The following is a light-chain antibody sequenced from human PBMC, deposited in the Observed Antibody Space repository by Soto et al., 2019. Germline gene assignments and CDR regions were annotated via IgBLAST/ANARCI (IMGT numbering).Light chain of an antibody. CDR1: QRVSGGF. V-gene: IGKV3D-20*01. CDR2: DTS. J-gene: IGKJ5*01. CDR3: QQYGTSEIT. Sequence: DIVFTQSPASLSLSPGERATLYCGASQRVSGGFLAWYQQKPGLAPRLILYDTSFRATGIPDRYSASGSGTDFTLTISRLEPEDFAVFFCQQYGTSEITFGQGTRLEIK.